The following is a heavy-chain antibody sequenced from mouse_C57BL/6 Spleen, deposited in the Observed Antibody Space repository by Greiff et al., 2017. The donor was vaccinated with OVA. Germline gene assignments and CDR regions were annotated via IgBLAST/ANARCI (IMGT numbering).Heavy chain of an antibody. D-gene: IGHD2-5*01. V-gene: IGHV1-55*01. CDR1: GYTFTSYW. Sequence: QVQLQQPGAELVKPGASVKMSCKASGYTFTSYWITWVKQRPGQGLEWIGDIYPGSGSTNYNEKFKSKATLTVDTSSSTAYMQLSSLTSEDSAVYYCARGGTVTHSNPFAYWGQGTLVTVSA. J-gene: IGHJ3*01. CDR2: IYPGSGST. CDR3: ARGGTVTHSNPFAY.